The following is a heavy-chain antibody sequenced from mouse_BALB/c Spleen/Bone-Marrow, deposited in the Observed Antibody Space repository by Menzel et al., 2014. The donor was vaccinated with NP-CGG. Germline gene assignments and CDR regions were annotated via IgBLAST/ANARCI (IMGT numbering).Heavy chain of an antibody. Sequence: QVQLKESGAELVRPGTSVKVSCKASGYAFTDYLMEWLKQRPGQGLEWIGVINPGGGSTNYNEKFKDKATLTADKSSSTAYMQLSSLTSDDSAVYFCARYDGYFDYWGQGTILTVSS. V-gene: IGHV1-54*01. CDR1: GYAFTDYL. D-gene: IGHD2-3*01. CDR2: INPGGGST. CDR3: ARYDGYFDY. J-gene: IGHJ2*01.